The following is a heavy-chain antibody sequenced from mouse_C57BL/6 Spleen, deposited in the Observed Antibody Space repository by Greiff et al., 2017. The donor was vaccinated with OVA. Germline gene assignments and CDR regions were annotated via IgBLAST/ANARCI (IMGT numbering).Heavy chain of an antibody. V-gene: IGHV1-20*01. D-gene: IGHD2-1*01. CDR3: ARQLQDWYFDV. CDR2: INPYNGDT. CDR1: GYSFTGYF. Sequence: EVQLVESGPELVKPGDSVKISCKASGYSFTGYFMNWVMQSHGKSLEWIGRINPYNGDTFYNQKFKGKATLTVDKSSSTAHMELRSLTSEDSAVYYCARQLQDWYFDVWGTGTTVTVSS. J-gene: IGHJ1*03.